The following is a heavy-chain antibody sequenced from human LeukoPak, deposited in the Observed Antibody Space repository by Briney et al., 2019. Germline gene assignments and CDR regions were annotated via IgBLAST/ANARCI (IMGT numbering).Heavy chain of an antibody. CDR1: GYSFTSYW. CDR2: IYPGDSDT. J-gene: IGHJ3*02. Sequence: GESLEISCKGSGYSFTSYWISWVRQMPGKGLEWMGIIYPGDSDTRYSPSFQGQVTISADKSISTAYLQWSSLKASDTAMYYCARSNGRSGYADAFDIWGQGTMVTVSS. CDR3: ARSNGRSGYADAFDI. V-gene: IGHV5-51*01. D-gene: IGHD3-3*01.